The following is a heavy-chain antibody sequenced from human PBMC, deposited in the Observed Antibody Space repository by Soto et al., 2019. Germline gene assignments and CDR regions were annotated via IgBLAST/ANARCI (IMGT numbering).Heavy chain of an antibody. Sequence: EQRLEWMGWINAGNGNTKYSQKFQGRVTITRDTSASTAYMELSSLRSEDTAVYYCARELSIAVARYFDYWGHGTLVTSPQ. J-gene: IGHJ4*01. CDR2: INAGNGNT. V-gene: IGHV1-3*01. D-gene: IGHD6-19*01. CDR3: ARELSIAVARYFDY.